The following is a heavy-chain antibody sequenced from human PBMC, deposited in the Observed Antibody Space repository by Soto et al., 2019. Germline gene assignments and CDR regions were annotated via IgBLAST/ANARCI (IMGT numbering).Heavy chain of an antibody. CDR2: ISGSGGST. V-gene: IGHV3-23*01. J-gene: IGHJ4*02. CDR1: GFTFSSYA. CDR3: AKVSCSSTSCYPYYFDY. D-gene: IGHD2-2*01. Sequence: PGGSLRLSCAASGFTFSSYAMSWVRQAPGKGLEWVSAISGSGGSTYYADSVKGRFTISRDNSKNTLYLQMNSLRAEDTAVYYCAKVSCSSTSCYPYYFDYWGQGTLVTVSS.